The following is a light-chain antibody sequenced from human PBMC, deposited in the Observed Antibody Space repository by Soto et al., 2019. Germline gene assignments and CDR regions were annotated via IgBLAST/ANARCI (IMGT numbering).Light chain of an antibody. CDR1: QSVSSNY. CDR3: QQYGSSPRT. J-gene: IGKJ1*01. V-gene: IGKV3-20*01. CDR2: GAS. Sequence: EILLTQSPGTLSLSPGERATLSCRASQSVSSNYLAWYQQKPGQAPKLLIYGASSGATGIPDRFSGSGSGTDFTLTISRLEPEDFAVYYCQQYGSSPRTFGQGTKV.